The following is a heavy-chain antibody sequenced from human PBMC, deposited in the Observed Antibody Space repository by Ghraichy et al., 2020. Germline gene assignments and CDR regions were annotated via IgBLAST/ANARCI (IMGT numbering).Heavy chain of an antibody. CDR3: AKYGVGSKQLVPYYFDD. V-gene: IGHV3-23*01. D-gene: IGHD6-13*01. CDR1: GFSFSNYA. CDR2: MSGTGVTT. J-gene: IGHJ4*02. Sequence: GESLNISCAASGFSFSNYAMTWVRQAPGKGLDWVSSMSGTGVTTYYAESVRGRFIMSRDNSKKMVFLEMNSLRAEDTAVYYCAKYGVGSKQLVPYYFDDWGQGTLVTVSS.